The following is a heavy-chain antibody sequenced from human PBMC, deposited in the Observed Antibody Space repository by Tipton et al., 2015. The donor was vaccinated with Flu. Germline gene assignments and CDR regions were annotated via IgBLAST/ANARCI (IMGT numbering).Heavy chain of an antibody. CDR3: AREGFDSSGYRAGDAFDS. V-gene: IGHV4-61*02. CDR2: IYTSGST. D-gene: IGHD3-22*01. J-gene: IGHJ3*02. Sequence: TLSLTCTVSGGSISSGSYYWSWIRQPAGKGLEWIGRIYTSGSTNYNPSLKSRVTISVDTSKNKFSLKLSSVTAADTAVYYCAREGFDSSGYRAGDAFDSWSQGTILTGPS. CDR1: GGSISSGSYY.